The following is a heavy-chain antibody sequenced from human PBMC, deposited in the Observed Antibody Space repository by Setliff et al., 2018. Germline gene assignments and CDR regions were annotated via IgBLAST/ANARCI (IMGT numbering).Heavy chain of an antibody. D-gene: IGHD2-8*01. CDR2: INTDGTT. V-gene: IGHV4-61*02. CDR3: AKEHVVISFVTNTHHHYGMDV. CDR1: GASISSGSYY. J-gene: IGHJ6*02. Sequence: SETLSLTCTVSGASISSGSYYWSWIRQPAGKGLEWLGRINTDGTTNYNPSLKSRVSISADTSMNHFSLRMTSVSAADTAVYYCAKEHVVISFVTNTHHHYGMDVWGQGTTVTVSS.